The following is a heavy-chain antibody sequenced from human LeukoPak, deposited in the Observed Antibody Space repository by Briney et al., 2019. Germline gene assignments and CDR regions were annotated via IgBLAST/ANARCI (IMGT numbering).Heavy chain of an antibody. CDR3: ARRIGYYYGMDV. J-gene: IGHJ6*02. CDR2: IYTSGST. Sequence: PSETLSLTCTASGVSISSYYWSWIRQPAGKGLEWIGGIYTSGSTNYNADLKSRVIMTSGANKNKFPHLQITVPTADAAVYYCARRIGYYYGMDVWGHGTTVTVSS. CDR1: GVSISSYY. V-gene: IGHV4-4*07.